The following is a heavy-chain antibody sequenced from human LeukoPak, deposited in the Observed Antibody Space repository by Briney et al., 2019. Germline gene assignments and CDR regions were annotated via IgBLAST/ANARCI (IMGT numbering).Heavy chain of an antibody. D-gene: IGHD3-22*01. Sequence: GGSLRLSCAASGFTFSNYALSWVRQAPGKGLEWVSGISGSGDSTYYADSVKGRFTISRDNSKNTLYLQVNSLRAEDTAVYYCARDFTMIVVAESGYWGRGTLVTVSS. V-gene: IGHV3-23*01. CDR2: ISGSGDST. CDR1: GFTFSNYA. J-gene: IGHJ4*02. CDR3: ARDFTMIVVAESGY.